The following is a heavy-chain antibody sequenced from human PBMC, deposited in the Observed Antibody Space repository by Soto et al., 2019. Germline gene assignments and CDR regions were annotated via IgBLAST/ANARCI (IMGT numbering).Heavy chain of an antibody. V-gene: IGHV3-11*06. J-gene: IGHJ6*02. CDR1: GFTFSDYY. Sequence: GGSLRLSCAASGFTFSDYYMSWIRQAPGKGLEWVSYISSSSYTNYADSVKGRFTISRDNAKNSLYLQMNSLRAEDTAVYYCARDRVARYCSGGSCYGMDVWGQGTTVTVSS. CDR3: ARDRVARYCSGGSCYGMDV. D-gene: IGHD2-15*01. CDR2: ISSSSYT.